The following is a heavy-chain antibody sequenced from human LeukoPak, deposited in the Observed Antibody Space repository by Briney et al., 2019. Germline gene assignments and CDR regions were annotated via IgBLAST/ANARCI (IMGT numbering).Heavy chain of an antibody. CDR1: GGSISNYY. V-gene: IGHV4-59*08. CDR3: ARRSKAVAGLAFDI. CDR2: IYSSGHT. Sequence: PSETLSLTCTVSGGSISNYYWSWIRQPPGKGLEWIGYIYSSGHTNYNPSLKNRDTISVDTSKNQFSLNLTSVTAADTAVYYCARRSKAVAGLAFDIWGQGTMVTVSS. D-gene: IGHD6-19*01. J-gene: IGHJ3*02.